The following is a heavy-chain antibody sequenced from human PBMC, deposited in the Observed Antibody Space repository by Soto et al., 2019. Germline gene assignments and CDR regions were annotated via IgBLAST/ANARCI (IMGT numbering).Heavy chain of an antibody. CDR3: AHRRPYGDYFSEFDY. V-gene: IGHV2-5*02. Sequence: QITWKESGPTLVKLTQPLTLTCTFSGFSLSTSGVGVGWIRQPPGKALEWLALIYWDDDKRYSPSLKSRLTITKDTSKDPVVLTMTNMDTVDTAIDYCAHRRPYGDYFSEFDYRCQEPLLTASS. CDR1: GFSLSTSGVG. D-gene: IGHD4-17*01. CDR2: IYWDDDK. J-gene: IGHJ4*02.